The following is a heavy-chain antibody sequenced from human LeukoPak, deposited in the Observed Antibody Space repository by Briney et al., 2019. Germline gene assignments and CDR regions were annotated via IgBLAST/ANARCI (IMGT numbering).Heavy chain of an antibody. CDR3: ARDRSPRELRYFDWLTDDAFDI. V-gene: IGHV4-31*03. CDR2: IYYSGST. D-gene: IGHD3-9*01. CDR1: GGSISSGGYY. J-gene: IGHJ3*02. Sequence: SETLSLTCTVSGGSISSGGYYWSWIRQHPGKGLEWIGYIYYSGSTYYNPSPKSRVTISVDTSRNQFSLKLSSVTAADTAVYYCARDRSPRELRYFDWLTDDAFDIWGQGTMVTVSS.